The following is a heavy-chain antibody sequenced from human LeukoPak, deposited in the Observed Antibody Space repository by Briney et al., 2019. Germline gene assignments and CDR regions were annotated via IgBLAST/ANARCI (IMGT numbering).Heavy chain of an antibody. CDR2: INSNGGST. CDR1: GFTFSSYA. D-gene: IGHD3-22*01. V-gene: IGHV3-64*01. Sequence: PGGSLRLSCVASGFTFSSYAMHWVRQTPGKGLEYVSGINSNGGSTHYANSVKGRFTISRDNSKHTLYLQMSSLRTEDMAVYYCARGSRNHVDYSGYYSYWGQGTLLTVSS. J-gene: IGHJ4*02. CDR3: ARGSRNHVDYSGYYSY.